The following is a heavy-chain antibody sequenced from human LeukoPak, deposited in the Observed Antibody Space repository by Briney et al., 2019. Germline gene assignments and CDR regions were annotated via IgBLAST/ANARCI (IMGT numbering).Heavy chain of an antibody. D-gene: IGHD3-22*01. V-gene: IGHV1-69*13. CDR2: IIPIFGTA. CDR1: GGTFSSYA. Sequence: SVKVSCKASGGTFSSYAISWVRQAPGQGLEWMGGIIPIFGTANYAQKFQGRVTITADESTSTAYMELSSLRSEDTAVYYCARGDYYDSSGYYRKPYYFDYWGQGTLVTVSS. CDR3: ARGDYYDSSGYYRKPYYFDY. J-gene: IGHJ4*02.